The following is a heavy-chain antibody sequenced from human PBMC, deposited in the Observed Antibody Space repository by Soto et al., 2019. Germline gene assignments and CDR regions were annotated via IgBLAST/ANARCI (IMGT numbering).Heavy chain of an antibody. J-gene: IGHJ4*02. D-gene: IGHD6-13*01. CDR2: RSYDGTKE. Sequence: GGSLRLSCAASGFTFSTYGMHCVRQAPGKGLEWFAARSYDGTKEYYADSVKGRFTISRDNSRNTLFLQLNSLRAEDTAVYYCAKEYGSTWIDHWGQGTLVTVSS. V-gene: IGHV3-30*18. CDR1: GFTFSTYG. CDR3: AKEYGSTWIDH.